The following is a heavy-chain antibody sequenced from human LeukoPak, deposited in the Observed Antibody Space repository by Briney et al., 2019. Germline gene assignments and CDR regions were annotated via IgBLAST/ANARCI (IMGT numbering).Heavy chain of an antibody. Sequence: SETLSLTCAVYGGSFSGYYWSWIRQPPGKGLEWIGEINHSGSTNYNPSLKSRVTISVDTSKNQFSLKLSSVTAADTAVYYCARPPRDYWGQGTLVTVSS. V-gene: IGHV4-34*01. D-gene: IGHD1-14*01. CDR2: INHSGST. CDR1: GGSFSGYY. CDR3: ARPPRDY. J-gene: IGHJ4*02.